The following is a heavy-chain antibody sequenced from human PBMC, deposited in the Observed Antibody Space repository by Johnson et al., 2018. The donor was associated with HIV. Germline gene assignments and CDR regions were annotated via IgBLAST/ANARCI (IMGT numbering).Heavy chain of an antibody. V-gene: IGHV3-30*18. D-gene: IGHD3-16*01. CDR2: MPYDGINE. CDR3: AKDRTNWGYDAFDI. J-gene: IGHJ3*02. Sequence: VLLLESGGGLIQPGGSLRLSCAASGFTFSSYSMHWVRQAPGKGLEWVAVMPYDGINEYYAESVKGRFTIFRDNSENTLFLQMNRLRAEDTAVYYCAKDRTNWGYDAFDIWGQGTMVIVSS. CDR1: GFTFSSYS.